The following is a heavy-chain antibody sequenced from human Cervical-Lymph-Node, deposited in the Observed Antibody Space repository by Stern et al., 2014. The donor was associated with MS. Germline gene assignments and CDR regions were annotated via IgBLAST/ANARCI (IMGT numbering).Heavy chain of an antibody. Sequence: VQLVQSGAEVKKPGASMRISCKASGYTFTNYYVHWVRQAPGQRLEWMGIINPTTGRTGYAQRFQGRVTMTRDTSTNTAYMELSSLGPEDTAVYFCARAQDYSNVVANYWGQGTLVTVSS. CDR1: GYTFTNYY. CDR3: ARAQDYSNVVANY. D-gene: IGHD2-8*01. J-gene: IGHJ4*02. CDR2: INPTTGRT. V-gene: IGHV1-46*03.